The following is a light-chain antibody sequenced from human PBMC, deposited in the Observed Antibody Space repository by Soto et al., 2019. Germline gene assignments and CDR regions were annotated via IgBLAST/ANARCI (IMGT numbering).Light chain of an antibody. CDR3: QQYQTYSQ. Sequence: DIQMTPSPSTLSASVGDRVTITCRASQSINTWLAWYQLKPGRAPKLLIYKASTLESGVSSRFSGSASETEFTLTISRLQPDNFATYYRQQYQTYSQFGQGTRVEIK. CDR1: QSINTW. J-gene: IGKJ1*01. CDR2: KAS. V-gene: IGKV1-5*03.